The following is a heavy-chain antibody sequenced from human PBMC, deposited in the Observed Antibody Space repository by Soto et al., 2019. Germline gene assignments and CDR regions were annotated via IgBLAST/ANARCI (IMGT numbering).Heavy chain of an antibody. CDR3: TTGGATEH. Sequence: GGSLRLSCAVSGFMFSDYRMSWVRQAPGKGLEWVANIKQDGSDTKYVNSVKGRFTISRDNVKNSLYLQMNSLRAEDTAVYYCTTGGATEHWGQGTLVTVS. V-gene: IGHV3-7*01. CDR1: GFMFSDYR. J-gene: IGHJ4*02. D-gene: IGHD1-1*01. CDR2: IKQDGSDT.